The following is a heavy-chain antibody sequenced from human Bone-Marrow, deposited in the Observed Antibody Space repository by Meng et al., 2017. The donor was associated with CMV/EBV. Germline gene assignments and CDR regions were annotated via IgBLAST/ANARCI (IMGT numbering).Heavy chain of an antibody. CDR2: TYYRSKWYN. J-gene: IGHJ6*02. V-gene: IGHV6-1*01. Sequence: SETLSLTSAHPRDSVSSNSAASNWIRQSPSRGLEWLGRTYYRSKWYNDYAVSVKSRITINPDTPKNQISLQLNSVTPEDTAVNYCARDSAAAQGGMDVWGQGTTVTVSS. CDR1: RDSVSSNSAA. CDR3: ARDSAAAQGGMDV.